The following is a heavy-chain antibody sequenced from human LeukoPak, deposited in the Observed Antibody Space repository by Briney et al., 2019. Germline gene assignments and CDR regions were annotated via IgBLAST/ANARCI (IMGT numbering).Heavy chain of an antibody. CDR1: GVSMNYYF. CDR3: ARRVGFYGSGSLNYFDP. V-gene: IGHV4-4*07. D-gene: IGHD3-10*01. CDR2: IHSSGTT. J-gene: IGHJ5*01. Sequence: SETLSLTCTVSGVSMNYYFWNWIRQPAGEGLQWIGRIHSSGTTNYNPSLKSRVTMSIDMSKNQFSLRLTSVTAADTAVYFCARRVGFYGSGSLNYFDPWGQGTLVTVSS.